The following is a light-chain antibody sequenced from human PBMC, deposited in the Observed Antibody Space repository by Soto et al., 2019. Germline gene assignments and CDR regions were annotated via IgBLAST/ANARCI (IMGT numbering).Light chain of an antibody. Sequence: DIQMTQSPSSLSASVGDRVTITCRASESIARHLNWYQQKPGKAPKLLIYAASSLQNGVPSRFRGGGSGKDFTLTISNLQPEDFPTYYCQQTYTALSITFRQGTRLEI. CDR1: ESIARH. CDR2: AAS. V-gene: IGKV1-39*01. J-gene: IGKJ5*01. CDR3: QQTYTALSIT.